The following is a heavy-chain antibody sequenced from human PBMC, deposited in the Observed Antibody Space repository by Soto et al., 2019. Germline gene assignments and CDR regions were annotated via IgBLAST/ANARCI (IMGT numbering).Heavy chain of an antibody. J-gene: IGHJ5*02. CDR2: INHTGGT. CDR3: ATRITVFGLLIPPFDP. Sequence: SETLSLTCAVYGGSVNGYYWNWIRQPPGKGLEWIGEINHTGGTNYNPSLKSRVTMSVDTSKNQFSLRLSSVTAADTAIYYCATRITVFGLLIPPFDPWGQGTQVTVSS. CDR1: GGSVNGYY. V-gene: IGHV4-34*01. D-gene: IGHD3-3*01.